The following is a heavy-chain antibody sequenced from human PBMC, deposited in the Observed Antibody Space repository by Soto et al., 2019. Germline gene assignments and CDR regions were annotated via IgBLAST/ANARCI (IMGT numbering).Heavy chain of an antibody. Sequence: ASVKVSCKASGYTFTGYYMHWVRQAPGQGLEWMGWINPNSGGTNYAQKFQGWVTMTRDTSISTAYMELSRLRSDDTAVYYCARGRVQTYTPIKYCYYSDYIEAWGKGTTITVSS. J-gene: IGHJ6*03. V-gene: IGHV1-2*04. CDR2: INPNSGGT. CDR3: ARGRVQTYTPIKYCYYSDYIEA. CDR1: GYTFTGYY. D-gene: IGHD1-1*01.